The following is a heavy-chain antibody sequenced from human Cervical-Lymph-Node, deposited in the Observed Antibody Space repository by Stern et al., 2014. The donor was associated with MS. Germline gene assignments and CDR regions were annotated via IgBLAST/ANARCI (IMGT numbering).Heavy chain of an antibody. CDR1: GYSFTANW. V-gene: IGHV5-51*01. D-gene: IGHD4-17*01. Sequence: EVQLVQSGAEVKKPGESLKISCKGSGYSFTANWIAWVRQMPGKGLEWMGTIYPGDADTRYSPSCQGQVTISADKSISTAYLQWSSLKASDTAMYYCARDYGDYAFDYWGQGTLVTVSS. J-gene: IGHJ4*02. CDR3: ARDYGDYAFDY. CDR2: IYPGDADT.